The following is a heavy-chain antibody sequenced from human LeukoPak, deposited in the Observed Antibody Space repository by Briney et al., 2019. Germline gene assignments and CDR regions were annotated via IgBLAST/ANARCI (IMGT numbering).Heavy chain of an antibody. J-gene: IGHJ4*02. CDR1: GFMFDGYA. CDR2: ISGDADSS. CDR3: VREQFSHTSNYFDN. Sequence: GGSLRLSCAASGFMFDGYAMHWVRQVPGRGLEWVSLISGDADSSFYTDSVKGRFTISRDNNNSSLSLQMRRLTTEDTAFYYCVREQFSHTSNYFDNWGQGILVTVSS. V-gene: IGHV3-43*02. D-gene: IGHD5-24*01.